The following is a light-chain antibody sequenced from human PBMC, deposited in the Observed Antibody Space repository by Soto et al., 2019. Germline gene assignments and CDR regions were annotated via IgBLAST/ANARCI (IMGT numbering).Light chain of an antibody. CDR2: EGS. CDR1: SSDVGSYNL. CDR3: CSYAGSSTLYV. Sequence: QSALAQPASVSGSPGQSITISCTGTSSDVGSYNLVSWYQQHLGKAPKLMIYEGSERPSGVSDRFSGSKSGNTASLTISGLQAEDEADYYCCSYAGSSTLYVFGTGT. V-gene: IGLV2-23*01. J-gene: IGLJ1*01.